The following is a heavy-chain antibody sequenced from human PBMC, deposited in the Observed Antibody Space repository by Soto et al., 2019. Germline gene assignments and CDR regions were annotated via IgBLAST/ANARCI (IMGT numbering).Heavy chain of an antibody. D-gene: IGHD1-26*01. CDR3: SSNSGSRRERYYGMDV. V-gene: IGHV3-73*01. Sequence: GGSLRLSCAASGFIFSDSAVHWVRQASGKGLEWVGRIRSKANTYATAYAASLKGRFTMSRDDSKNTAYLQMNSLTTEDTAVNYCSSNSGSRRERYYGMDVWGQGTTVTVSS. CDR1: GFIFSDSA. CDR2: IRSKANTYAT. J-gene: IGHJ6*02.